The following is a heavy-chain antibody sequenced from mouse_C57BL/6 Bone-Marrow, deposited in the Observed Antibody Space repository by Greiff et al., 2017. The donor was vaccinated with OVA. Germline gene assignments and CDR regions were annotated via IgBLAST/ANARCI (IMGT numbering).Heavy chain of an antibody. CDR1: GYTFTSYW. D-gene: IGHD1-1*01. Sequence: VQLQQSGTVLARPGASVKMSCKTSGYTFTSYWMHWVKQRPGQGLEWIGAIYPGNSDTSYNQKFKGKAKLTAVTSASTAYMELSSLTNEDSAFYYCTRIYYYGRGAYWGQGTLVTVSA. J-gene: IGHJ3*01. CDR3: TRIYYYGRGAY. CDR2: IYPGNSDT. V-gene: IGHV1-5*01.